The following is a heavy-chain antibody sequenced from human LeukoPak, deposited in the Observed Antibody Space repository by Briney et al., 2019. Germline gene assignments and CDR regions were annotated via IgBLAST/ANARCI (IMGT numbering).Heavy chain of an antibody. D-gene: IGHD3-9*01. J-gene: IGHJ6*04. V-gene: IGHV4-34*01. CDR3: ARGFVLRYFDWLHYYGMDV. Sequence: SETLSLTCAVYGGSFSGYYWSWVRQPPGKGLXXXXXXXXXGSTNYNPSLTSRVTISVDTSKNQFSLKLSSVTAADTAVYYCARGFVLRYFDWLHYYGMDVWGKGTTVTVSS. CDR1: GGSFSGYY. CDR2: XXXXGST.